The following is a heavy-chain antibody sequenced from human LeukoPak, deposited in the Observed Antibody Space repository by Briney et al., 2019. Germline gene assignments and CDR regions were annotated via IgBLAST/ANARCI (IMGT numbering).Heavy chain of an antibody. CDR3: ARGLGYYDSSGYYI. CDR1: GGSISSYH. V-gene: IGHV4-59*01. Sequence: SETLSLTCTVSGGSISSYHWSWLRQPPGKGLEWLGYIYYSGSTNYNPSLKSRVTISVDTSKNQFSLKLSSVTAADTAVYYCARGLGYYDSSGYYIWGQGTLVTVSS. CDR2: IYYSGST. D-gene: IGHD3-22*01. J-gene: IGHJ4*02.